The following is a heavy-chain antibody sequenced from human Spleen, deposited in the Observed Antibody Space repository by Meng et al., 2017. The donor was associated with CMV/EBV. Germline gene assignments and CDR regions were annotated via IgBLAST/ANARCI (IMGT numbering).Heavy chain of an antibody. D-gene: IGHD3-22*01. CDR1: GYTFISYA. CDR3: ARVLYDSSGYFLFDY. J-gene: IGHJ4*02. Sequence: ASVKVSCKASGYTFISYAISWVRQAPGQGLEWMGWINPNSGGTNYAQKFQGRVTMTRDTSISTAYMELRGLRSDDTALYYCARVLYDSSGYFLFDYWGQGTLITVSS. V-gene: IGHV1-2*02. CDR2: INPNSGGT.